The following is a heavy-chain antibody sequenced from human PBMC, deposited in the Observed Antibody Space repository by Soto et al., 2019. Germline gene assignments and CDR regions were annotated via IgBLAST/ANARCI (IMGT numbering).Heavy chain of an antibody. Sequence: QVQLVESGGGAVQPGRSLRLSCAASGFTFNHFAMHWVRQAPGKGLDWVAVISYDGRRKSYADSVKGRFTISRDNSERTLDLQTNNLTSQDTGIYYCAREDSGDYFAYFDYWGQGSLVAVSS. D-gene: IGHD1-26*01. V-gene: IGHV3-30*04. CDR1: GFTFNHFA. CDR2: ISYDGRRK. CDR3: AREDSGDYFAYFDY. J-gene: IGHJ4*02.